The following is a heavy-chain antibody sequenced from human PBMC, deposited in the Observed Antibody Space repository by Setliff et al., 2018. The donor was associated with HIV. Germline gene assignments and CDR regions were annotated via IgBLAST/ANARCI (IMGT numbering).Heavy chain of an antibody. CDR1: GGSISSSSYD. Sequence: PSETLSLTCTVSGGSISSSSYDWCWIRQPPGKGLEWIGSIYYRGSTYSNPSLKSRVTISVDTSKNQFTLNLRSVTAADTAIYYCARHVIGVYAFYMWGQGTMVTVSS. CDR2: IYYRGST. D-gene: IGHD2-8*01. CDR3: ARHVIGVYAFYM. V-gene: IGHV4-39*01. J-gene: IGHJ3*02.